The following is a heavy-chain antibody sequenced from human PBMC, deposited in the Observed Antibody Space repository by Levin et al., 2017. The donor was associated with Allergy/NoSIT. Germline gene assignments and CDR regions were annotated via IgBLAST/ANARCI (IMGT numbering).Heavy chain of an antibody. V-gene: IGHV3-23*01. CDR1: GFTFSSYA. CDR2: ISGSGGST. J-gene: IGHJ4*02. Sequence: ETLSLTCAASGFTFSSYAMSWVRQAPGKGLEWVSAISGSGGSTYYADSVKGRFTISRDNSKNTLYLQMNSLRAEDTAVYYCAKYRGPYCSSTSCYKNYFDYWGQGTLVTVSS. CDR3: AKYRGPYCSSTSCYKNYFDY. D-gene: IGHD2-2*02.